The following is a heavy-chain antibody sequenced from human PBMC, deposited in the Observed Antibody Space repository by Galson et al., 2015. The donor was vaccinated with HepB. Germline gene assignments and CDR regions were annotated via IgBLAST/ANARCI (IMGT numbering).Heavy chain of an antibody. Sequence: SLRLSCAASGFTVSSIYMGWVRQAPGKGLEWVSAIYSDGSTYYADSVRGRITISRDNSRNTLYLQMNSLRAADTAVYYCARGGDTVPGHSDYWGQGTLVTVSS. J-gene: IGHJ4*02. CDR2: IYSDGST. V-gene: IGHV3-66*01. CDR3: ARGGDTVPGHSDY. D-gene: IGHD4-17*01. CDR1: GFTVSSIY.